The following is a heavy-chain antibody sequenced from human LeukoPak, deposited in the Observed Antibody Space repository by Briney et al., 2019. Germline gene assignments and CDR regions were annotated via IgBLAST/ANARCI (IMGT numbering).Heavy chain of an antibody. CDR3: AKCHYYYDSSGYYYFDY. CDR2: ISGSGGST. Sequence: PGGSLRLSCAASGFTFSSYAMSWVRQAPGKGLEWVSAISGSGGSTYYADSVKGRFTMSRDNSKNTLYLQMNSLRAEDTAVYYCAKCHYYYDSSGYYYFDYWGQGTLVTVSS. J-gene: IGHJ4*02. CDR1: GFTFSSYA. D-gene: IGHD3-22*01. V-gene: IGHV3-23*01.